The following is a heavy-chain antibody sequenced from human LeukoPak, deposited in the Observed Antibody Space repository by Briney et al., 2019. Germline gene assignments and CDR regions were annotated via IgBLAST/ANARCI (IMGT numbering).Heavy chain of an antibody. Sequence: GASVKVSCKASGYTFTSYGIGWVRQAPGQGLEWMGWISAYNGNTNYAQKLQGRVTMTTDTSTSTAYMELRSLRSDDTAVYYCARQKLGRWLQSQGDFDYWGQGTLVTVSS. CDR1: GYTFTSYG. J-gene: IGHJ4*02. V-gene: IGHV1-18*01. CDR3: ARQKLGRWLQSQGDFDY. CDR2: ISAYNGNT. D-gene: IGHD5-24*01.